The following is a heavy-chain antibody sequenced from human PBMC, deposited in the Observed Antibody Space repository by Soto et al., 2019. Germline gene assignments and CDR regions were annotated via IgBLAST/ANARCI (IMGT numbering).Heavy chain of an antibody. CDR3: ARGDSGSWAF. D-gene: IGHD1-26*01. Sequence: EVQVVESGGDLVQPGGSLRLSCAASGFVFSTSWMSWVRQAPGKGLEWVANIKYDGREKLYVDSVKGRFTISRDNARNSLSLQMNSLRAEDTAVYYCARGDSGSWAFGGQGTRVTVSS. CDR1: GFVFSTSW. V-gene: IGHV3-7*03. CDR2: IKYDGREK. J-gene: IGHJ1*01.